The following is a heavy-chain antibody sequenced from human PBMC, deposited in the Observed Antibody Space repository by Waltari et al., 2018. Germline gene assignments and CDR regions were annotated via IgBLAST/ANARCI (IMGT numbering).Heavy chain of an antibody. V-gene: IGHV4-39*07. CDR2: IYYSGST. CDR1: GGSISSSSYY. Sequence: QLQLQESGPGLVKPSEILSLTCTVSGGSISSSSYYWGWIRQPPGKGLEWIGSIYYSGSTYYNPSLKSRVTISVDTSKNQFSLKLSSVTAADTAVYYCASPPANYDFWSGYFGYWGQGTLVTVSS. J-gene: IGHJ4*02. CDR3: ASPPANYDFWSGYFGY. D-gene: IGHD3-3*01.